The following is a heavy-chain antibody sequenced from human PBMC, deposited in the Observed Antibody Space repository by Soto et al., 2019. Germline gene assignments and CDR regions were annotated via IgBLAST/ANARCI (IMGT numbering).Heavy chain of an antibody. CDR1: GFTVSSNY. CDR3: ARGKEAARESLEKDIVVVVAATYFDY. CDR2: IYSGGST. V-gene: IGHV3-66*01. D-gene: IGHD2-15*01. Sequence: PGGSLRLSCAASGFTVSSNYMSWVRQAPGKGLEWVSVIYSGGSTYYADSVKGRFTISRDNSKNTLYLQMNSLRAEDTAVYYCARGKEAARESLEKDIVVVVAATYFDYWGQGTLVTVSS. J-gene: IGHJ4*02.